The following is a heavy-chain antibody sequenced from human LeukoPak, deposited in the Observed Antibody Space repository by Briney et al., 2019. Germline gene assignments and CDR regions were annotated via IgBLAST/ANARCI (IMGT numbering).Heavy chain of an antibody. CDR1: GGTFSSYA. CDR2: IIPIFGTA. Sequence: GASVKVSCKASGGTFSSYAISWVRQAPGQGLEWMGRIIPIFGTANYAQKFQGRVTITTDEYTSTAYMELSSLRSEDTAVYYCASKYYYDSSGSFDYWGQGTLVTVSS. V-gene: IGHV1-69*05. J-gene: IGHJ4*02. CDR3: ASKYYYDSSGSFDY. D-gene: IGHD3-22*01.